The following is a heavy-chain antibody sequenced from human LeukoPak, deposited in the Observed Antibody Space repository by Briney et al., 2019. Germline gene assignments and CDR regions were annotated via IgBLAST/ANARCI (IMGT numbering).Heavy chain of an antibody. CDR1: GASIGSYF. CDR3: ARQRGDYDSDNWFDS. Sequence: SETLSLTCTVAGASIGSYFWSWVRQPPGGRLEWIGYNYYGGRSKSHPSFERRITISVDTSKNRISLNLTSVTASDTAIYYCARQRGDYDSDNWFDSWGQGTLVTVSS. D-gene: IGHD4-17*01. V-gene: IGHV4-59*01. J-gene: IGHJ5*01. CDR2: NYYGGRS.